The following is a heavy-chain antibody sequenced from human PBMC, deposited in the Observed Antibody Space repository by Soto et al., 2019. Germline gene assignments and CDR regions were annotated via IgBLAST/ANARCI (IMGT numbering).Heavy chain of an antibody. CDR1: GYTFTSYD. Sequence: GSSVKVSCKASGYTFTSYDINWVRQATGQGLEWMGWMNPNSGNTGYAQKFQGRVTMTRNTSISTAYMELSSLRSEDTAVYYCVQGVVSPRVWFDSWGQGTLVTVSS. V-gene: IGHV1-8*01. CDR2: MNPNSGNT. CDR3: VQGVVSPRVWFDS. J-gene: IGHJ5*01. D-gene: IGHD3-3*01.